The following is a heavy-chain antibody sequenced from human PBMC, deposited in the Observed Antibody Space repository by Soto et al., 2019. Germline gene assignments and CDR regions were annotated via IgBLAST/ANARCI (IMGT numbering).Heavy chain of an antibody. CDR3: ARDRRNGDYDY. Sequence: SETLSLTCTVSGGSISSGGYYWSWIRQHPGKGLEWIGYIYYSGSTYYNPSLKSRVTISVDTSKNQFSLKLSSVTAADTAVYYCARDRRNGDYDYWGQGTLVTVYS. CDR1: GGSISSGGYY. CDR2: IYYSGST. J-gene: IGHJ4*02. V-gene: IGHV4-31*03. D-gene: IGHD4-17*01.